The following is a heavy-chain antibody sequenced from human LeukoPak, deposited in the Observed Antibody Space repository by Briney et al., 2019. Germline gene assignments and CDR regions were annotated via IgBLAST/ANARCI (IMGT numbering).Heavy chain of an antibody. J-gene: IGHJ4*02. CDR1: GFAFSSYG. V-gene: IGHV3-33*01. CDR2: IWYDGSNK. D-gene: IGHD6-19*01. Sequence: GRPLTLSCAASGFAFSSYGMHWVRQAPAKGLDWVAVIWYDGSNKYYANCVKGLFTISRENSKNPLYLQMNSLRADDTAVYYCARDHSSGWYSDYFDYWGQGTLVTVSS. CDR3: ARDHSSGWYSDYFDY.